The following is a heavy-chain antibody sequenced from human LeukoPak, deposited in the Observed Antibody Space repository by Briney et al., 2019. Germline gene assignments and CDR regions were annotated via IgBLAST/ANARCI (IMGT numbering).Heavy chain of an antibody. Sequence: AGGSLKLSCAASVFALGLSGMYWVRQAPGKGLARVAFRWRGVNIETYRHSVKGRFTISRYNSKNTLYLQMNSLRAEDTAVYYCAKDQGASSWYRAIDYFDYWGQGTLVTVSS. J-gene: IGHJ4*02. V-gene: IGHV3-33*07. CDR3: AKDQGASSWYRAIDYFDY. D-gene: IGHD6-13*01. CDR1: VFALGLSG. CDR2: RWRGVNIE.